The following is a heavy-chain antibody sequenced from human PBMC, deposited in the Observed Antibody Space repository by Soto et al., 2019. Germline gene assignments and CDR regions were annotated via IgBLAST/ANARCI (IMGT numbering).Heavy chain of an antibody. V-gene: IGHV3-30*03. CDR2: VAYDGSKT. CDR3: ARWVGGSMYDNSGKYDS. D-gene: IGHD3-22*01. Sequence: QVQLVESGGGVVQPGRSLRLTCAASGFTFSSNGMHWVRQAPGKGLEWVALVAYDGSKTYYGDSVRGRFTIYRDNSENTLNLQMNSLRAEDTAVYYCARWVGGSMYDNSGKYDSWGQGTLVTVSS. CDR1: GFTFSSNG. J-gene: IGHJ5*01.